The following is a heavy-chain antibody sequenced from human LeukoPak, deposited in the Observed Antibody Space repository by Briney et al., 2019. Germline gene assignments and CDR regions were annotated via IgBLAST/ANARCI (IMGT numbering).Heavy chain of an antibody. J-gene: IGHJ4*02. CDR2: INHSGST. CDR1: GGSFSGYY. Sequence: PSETLSLTCAVYGGSFSGYYWSWIRQPPGKGLEWIGEINHSGSTYYNPSLKSRVTISVYTSKNQFSLKLSSVTAADTAVYYCARLYGSRGWYFDYWGQGTLVTVSS. V-gene: IGHV4-34*01. CDR3: ARLYGSRGWYFDY. D-gene: IGHD2-2*01.